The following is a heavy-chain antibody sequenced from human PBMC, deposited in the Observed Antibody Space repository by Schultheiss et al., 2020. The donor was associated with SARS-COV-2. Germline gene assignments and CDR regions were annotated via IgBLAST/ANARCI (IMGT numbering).Heavy chain of an antibody. CDR1: GGSISSGGYY. CDR2: IYYSGST. D-gene: IGHD3-10*01. Sequence: SETPSLTCTVSGGSISSGGYYWSWIRQHPGKGLEWIGYIYYSGSTYYNPSLKSRVTISVDTSKNQFSLKLSSVTAADTAVYYCARGNLGLLWFGTSVYGMDVWGQGTTVTVSS. V-gene: IGHV4-31*03. CDR3: ARGNLGLLWFGTSVYGMDV. J-gene: IGHJ6*02.